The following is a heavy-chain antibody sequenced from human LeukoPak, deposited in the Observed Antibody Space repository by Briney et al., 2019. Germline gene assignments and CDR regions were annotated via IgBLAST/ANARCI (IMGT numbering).Heavy chain of an antibody. D-gene: IGHD1-1*01. CDR3: ARDWNRYAY. V-gene: IGHV4-39*07. CDR1: GGSISSCTYS. Sequence: SETLSLTCTVSGGSISSCTYSWGWIRPPPGKGLEWIGSISCSGSTYYNPSLKSRVTISVDTSKNQFSLYLDSVTAADTAVYYCARDWNRYAYWGQGTLVTVSS. J-gene: IGHJ4*02. CDR2: ISCSGST.